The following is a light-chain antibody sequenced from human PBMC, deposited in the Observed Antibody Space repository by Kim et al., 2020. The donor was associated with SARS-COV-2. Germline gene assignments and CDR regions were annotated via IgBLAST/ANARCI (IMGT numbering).Light chain of an antibody. CDR3: SSYTSSSTLV. CDR1: SSDVGSYNR. Sequence: GHPVPISCTGTSSDVGSYNRVSWYQQPPGTAPKLMIYEVSNRPSGVPDRFSGSKSGNTASLTISGLQAEDEADYYCSSYTSSSTLVFGGGTQLTVL. J-gene: IGLJ2*01. CDR2: EVS. V-gene: IGLV2-18*02.